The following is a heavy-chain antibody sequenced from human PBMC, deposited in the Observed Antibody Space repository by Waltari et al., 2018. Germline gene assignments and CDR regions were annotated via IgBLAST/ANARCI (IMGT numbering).Heavy chain of an antibody. Sequence: VQLVESGGGLTQPGGSRRLSCALSGPTVTIEYLSWVRQAPGRGLEWVSVMYRGGNTYYADAVKCRFTMSRDPSENTVNLQMNSLRVDDTARYYCARGGGFNFILFEDWGQGTGVTVSS. J-gene: IGHJ4*02. CDR2: MYRGGNT. D-gene: IGHD2-21*01. V-gene: IGHV3-53*01. CDR3: ARGGGFNFILFED. CDR1: GPTVTIEY.